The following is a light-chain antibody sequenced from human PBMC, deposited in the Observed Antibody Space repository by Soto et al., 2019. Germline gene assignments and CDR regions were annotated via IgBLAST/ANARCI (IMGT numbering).Light chain of an antibody. CDR2: GAS. CDR1: QSVSSSY. Sequence: EIVLTQSPGTLSLSPGERATLSCRASQSVSSSYLAWYQQKPGQAPRLLIYGASSRATAIPDRFSGSGSGTVFTVTISRLGREDFAVYYWQQYGSSRQTFGQGTKVEIK. CDR3: QQYGSSRQT. J-gene: IGKJ1*01. V-gene: IGKV3-20*01.